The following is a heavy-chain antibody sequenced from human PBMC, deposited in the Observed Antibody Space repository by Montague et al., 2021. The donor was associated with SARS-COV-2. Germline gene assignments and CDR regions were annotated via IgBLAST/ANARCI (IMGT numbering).Heavy chain of an antibody. CDR1: HYSISSGYY. V-gene: IGHV4-38-2*02. J-gene: IGHJ5*02. CDR3: ARDFPSEYYVILTGYQRSTYNWFDL. D-gene: IGHD3-9*01. CDR2: IYHSGST. Sequence: SETLSLTCTVSHYSISSGYYWGWIRQHPGKGLEWIGSIYHSGSTYYNQSLDSRVTITVDTSKNQFSLKLSSVTAAATAAYYCARDFPSEYYVILTGYQRSTYNWFDLWGQGTLVTVSS.